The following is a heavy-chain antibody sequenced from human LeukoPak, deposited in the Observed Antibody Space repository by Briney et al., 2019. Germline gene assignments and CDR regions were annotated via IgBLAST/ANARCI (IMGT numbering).Heavy chain of an antibody. CDR3: ARAAYCGGDCYSD. Sequence: GGSLRLSCATSGFTVSSNYMSWVRQAPGKGLQWVSVIYSGGSTYYADSVKDRFTISRDNSKNTLYLQMNSPRAEDTAVYYCARAAYCGGDCYSDWGQGTLVTVSS. V-gene: IGHV3-66*01. J-gene: IGHJ4*02. CDR2: IYSGGST. D-gene: IGHD2-21*02. CDR1: GFTVSSNY.